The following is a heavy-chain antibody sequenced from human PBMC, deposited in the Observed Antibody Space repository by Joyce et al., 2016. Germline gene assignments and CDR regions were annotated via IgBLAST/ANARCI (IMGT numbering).Heavy chain of an antibody. Sequence: EVQLLESGGGLAEPGGSLRLSCVGTGFTFPSSARTWVRQAPGKGLEWFASISGTGGTSFYADVAKGRFAVSRDNAGSTLYLQMSNLRAGDTAVYYCAKSSASFILAYFHMDVWGQGARITVSS. J-gene: IGHJ6*02. D-gene: IGHD3-9*01. CDR3: AKSSASFILAYFHMDV. V-gene: IGHV3-23*01. CDR1: GFTFPSSA. CDR2: ISGTGGTS.